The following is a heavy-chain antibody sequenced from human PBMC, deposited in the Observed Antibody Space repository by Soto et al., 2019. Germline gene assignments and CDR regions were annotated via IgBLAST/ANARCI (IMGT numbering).Heavy chain of an antibody. CDR2: INVANGNA. D-gene: IGHD3-22*01. Sequence: QVQLVQSGAEVRKPGASVKVSCKTSGYTYTEYPIHWVRQAPGQGLEWMGWINVANGNAKYSQKFQGRVSMTRDTSASTVYMELSSLGSEDTAVYYCTSSSDRGFWGQGTLVTVSS. CDR3: TSSSDRGF. J-gene: IGHJ4*02. V-gene: IGHV1-3*01. CDR1: GYTYTEYP.